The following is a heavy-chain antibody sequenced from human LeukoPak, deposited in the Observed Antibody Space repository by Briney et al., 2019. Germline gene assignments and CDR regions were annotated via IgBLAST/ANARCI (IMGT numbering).Heavy chain of an antibody. Sequence: SETLSLTCTVSGGSISSSSYYWGWIRQPPGKGLEWIGSIYHSGSTYYNPSLKSRVTISVDTSKNQFSLKLSSVTAADTAVYYCARVCGYSSGWYPENYFDYWGQGTLVTVSS. D-gene: IGHD6-19*01. CDR3: ARVCGYSSGWYPENYFDY. V-gene: IGHV4-39*07. J-gene: IGHJ4*02. CDR2: IYHSGST. CDR1: GGSISSSSYY.